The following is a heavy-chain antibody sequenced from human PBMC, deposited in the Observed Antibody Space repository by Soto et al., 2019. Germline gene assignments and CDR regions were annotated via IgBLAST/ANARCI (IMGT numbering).Heavy chain of an antibody. CDR1: GGTFSSYA. V-gene: IGHV1-69*13. D-gene: IGHD6-19*01. Sequence: GASVNVSCKASGGTFSSYAISWVRQAPGQGLEWMGGIIPIFGTANYAQKFQGRVTITADESTSTAYMELSSLRSEDTAVYYCASIDPEIAVAEDYYFDSWGQGTLVTVSS. CDR2: IIPIFGTA. J-gene: IGHJ4*02. CDR3: ASIDPEIAVAEDYYFDS.